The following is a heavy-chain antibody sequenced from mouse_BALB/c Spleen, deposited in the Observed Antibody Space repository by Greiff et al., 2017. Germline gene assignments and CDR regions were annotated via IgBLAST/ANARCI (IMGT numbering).Heavy chain of an antibody. CDR1: GYTFTSYW. J-gene: IGHJ2*01. V-gene: IGHV1-87*01. CDR3: ASGDRDYFDY. Sequence: QVQLQQSGAELARPGASVKLSCKASGYTFTSYWMQWVKQRPGQGLEWIGAIYHGDGDTRYTQKFKGKATLTADKSSSTAYMQLSSLASEDSAVYYCASGDRDYFDYWGQGTTLTVSS. CDR2: IYHGDGDT. D-gene: IGHD3-3*01.